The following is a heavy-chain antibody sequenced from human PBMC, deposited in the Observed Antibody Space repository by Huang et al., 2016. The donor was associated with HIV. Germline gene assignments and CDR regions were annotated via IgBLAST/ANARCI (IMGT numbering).Heavy chain of an antibody. J-gene: IGHJ6*02. Sequence: QVQLVQSGAEVKKPGASVKVSCKTSGYTFTSYSIHLVRQAPGQGLEWMGIINPDVDSTSYAPKFQGRVTMTRDTSTSTVYMELSSLRSEDTAMYYCAREGQGYAMDVWGQGTTVTVSS. CDR2: INPDVDST. CDR1: GYTFTSYS. CDR3: AREGQGYAMDV. V-gene: IGHV1-46*01.